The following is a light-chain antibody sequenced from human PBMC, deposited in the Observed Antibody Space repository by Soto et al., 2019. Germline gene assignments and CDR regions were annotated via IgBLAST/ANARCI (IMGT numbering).Light chain of an antibody. CDR3: QQYGSSPKT. V-gene: IGKV3-20*01. CDR2: GAS. Sequence: EIVLTQSPGTLSLSPGERATLSCRASQSVRSSYLAWYQQKPGQAPRLLIYGASSRATGIQDRFSGSGSGTDFILTISRLEPEDFAVYYCQQYGSSPKTFGQGTKVEIK. J-gene: IGKJ1*01. CDR1: QSVRSSY.